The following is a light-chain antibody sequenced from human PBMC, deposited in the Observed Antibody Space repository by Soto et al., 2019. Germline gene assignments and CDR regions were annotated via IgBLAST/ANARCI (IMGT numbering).Light chain of an antibody. Sequence: EIVMTQSPATLSVSPGERATLSCRASQSVRSDLAWYQQKPGQAPRLLIYAASTRATGIAARFSGSVSGTEFTLTISSLQSEDFAVYYCQQYNDWLTFGGGTKVDIK. CDR1: QSVRSD. V-gene: IGKV3-15*01. CDR2: AAS. CDR3: QQYNDWLT. J-gene: IGKJ4*01.